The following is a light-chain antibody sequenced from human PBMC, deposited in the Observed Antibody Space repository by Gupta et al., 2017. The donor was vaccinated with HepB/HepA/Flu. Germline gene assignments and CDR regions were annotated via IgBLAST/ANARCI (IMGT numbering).Light chain of an antibody. CDR3: SSYTNMRIRV. CDR1: SSDIGYYDY. Sequence: QSALTQPASMSGSSGQSITISCTGTSSDIGYYDYVSWYQQHPGKAPKVLIYDVTKRSAGVSDRFSGSKSGKTASLTISGLQAEDEADYFCSSYTNMRIRVFGGGTRVTVL. CDR2: DVT. V-gene: IGLV2-14*03. J-gene: IGLJ2*01.